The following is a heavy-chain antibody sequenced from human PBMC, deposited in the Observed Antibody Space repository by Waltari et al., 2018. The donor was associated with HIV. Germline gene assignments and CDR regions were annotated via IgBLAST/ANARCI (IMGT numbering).Heavy chain of an antibody. CDR2: INEDGSET. V-gene: IGHV3-7*01. D-gene: IGHD3-10*01. CDR3: ARDGSGTYRYYFDS. CDR1: GFTFRSYW. J-gene: IGHJ4*02. Sequence: EVQLVESGGGLVQPGGSLRLSCAASGFTFRSYWMSWVGQAPGEGLEWVANINEDGSETYFVDSVKGRFTISRDNAKNSLYLQMNSLRVEDTAVYYCARDGSGTYRYYFDSWGLGTLVTVSS.